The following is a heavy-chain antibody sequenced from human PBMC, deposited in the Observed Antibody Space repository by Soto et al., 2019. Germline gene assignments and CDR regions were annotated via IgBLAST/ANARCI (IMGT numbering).Heavy chain of an antibody. Sequence: QVQLVESGGGVVQPGRSLRLSCAASGFTFSSYGMHWVRQAPGKGLEWVAAIWYDGSNKYYADSVKGRFTISRDNSKNTLYPQMNSLRAEDTAVYYCARVDPPYCSSPSCYRFGDYYYYYYGMDVWGQGTTVTVSS. CDR3: ARVDPPYCSSPSCYRFGDYYYYYYGMDV. V-gene: IGHV3-33*01. CDR2: IWYDGSNK. D-gene: IGHD2-2*02. CDR1: GFTFSSYG. J-gene: IGHJ6*02.